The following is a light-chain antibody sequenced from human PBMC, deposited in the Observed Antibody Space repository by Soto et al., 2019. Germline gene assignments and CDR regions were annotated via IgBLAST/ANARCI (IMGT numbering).Light chain of an antibody. V-gene: IGLV1-40*01. Sequence: QSALTQPPSVSGAPGQRVTLSCTGSNFNIGSNYDVNWYQQLPGKAPKLLLYGDRIRPSGVPDRFSGSKSGTSASLAISGLRSEDEADYYCAAWDDSLSGPGVFGGGTKLTVL. J-gene: IGLJ3*02. CDR1: NFNIGSNYD. CDR2: GDR. CDR3: AAWDDSLSGPGV.